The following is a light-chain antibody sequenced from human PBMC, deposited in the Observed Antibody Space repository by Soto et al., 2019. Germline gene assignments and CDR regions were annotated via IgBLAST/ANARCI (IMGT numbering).Light chain of an antibody. CDR2: DVS. V-gene: IGLV2-14*03. CDR1: SSDVGGSNY. Sequence: QSVLTQPASVSGSPGQSITISCTGTSSDVGGSNYVSWYQQHPGKAPKLMIYDVSNRPSGVSNRFSGSKSGNTASLTISGLQAEDEADYYCSSYTSSSTGVFGGGTKVTVL. J-gene: IGLJ2*01. CDR3: SSYTSSSTGV.